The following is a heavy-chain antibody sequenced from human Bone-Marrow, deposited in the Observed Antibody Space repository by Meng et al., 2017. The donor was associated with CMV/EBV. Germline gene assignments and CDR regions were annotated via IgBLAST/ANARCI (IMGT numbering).Heavy chain of an antibody. D-gene: IGHD3-3*01. V-gene: IGHV3-33*08. J-gene: IGHJ6*02. CDR2: IWYDGSNE. Sequence: GESLKISCAASGFTFSSYAMSWVRQAPGKGLEWVAIIWYDGSNEYYADSVKGRFTISRDKSRNTLYLQMNSLRVEDTAVYYCAKGSGYYRGGNVMDVWGQGNTVTVSS. CDR3: AKGSGYYRGGNVMDV. CDR1: GFTFSSYA.